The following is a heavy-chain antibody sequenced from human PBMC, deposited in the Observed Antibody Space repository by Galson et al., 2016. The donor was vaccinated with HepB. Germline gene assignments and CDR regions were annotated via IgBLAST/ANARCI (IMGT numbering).Heavy chain of an antibody. CDR3: ARLTTVVARLD. D-gene: IGHD2-15*01. V-gene: IGHV4-31*03. CDR2: IHFRGGT. J-gene: IGHJ1*01. CDR1: GGSITGDPYF. Sequence: TLSLTCTVSGGSITGDPYFWTWIRQQPGEGLEWIGFIHFRGGTDYNPSLKSRSTISIDTSKKQFSLKLTSVTAADTAVYYCARLTTVVARLDWGQGTLVTVSS.